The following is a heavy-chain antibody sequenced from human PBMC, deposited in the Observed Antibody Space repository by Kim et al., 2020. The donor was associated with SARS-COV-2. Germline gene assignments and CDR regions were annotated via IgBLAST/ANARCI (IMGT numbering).Heavy chain of an antibody. D-gene: IGHD3-3*01. Sequence: SETLSLTCAVSGGSISSSNWWSWVRQPPGKGLEWIGEIYHSGSTNYNPSLKSRVTISVDKSKNQFSLKLSSVTAADTAVYYCARVDFWSGYHDLDYWGQGTLVTVSS. V-gene: IGHV4-4*02. CDR1: GGSISSSNW. CDR3: ARVDFWSGYHDLDY. J-gene: IGHJ4*02. CDR2: IYHSGST.